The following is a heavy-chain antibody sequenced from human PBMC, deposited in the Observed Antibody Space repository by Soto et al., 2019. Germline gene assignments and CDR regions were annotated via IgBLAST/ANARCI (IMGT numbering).Heavy chain of an antibody. CDR2: ISAYNGNT. J-gene: IGHJ5*02. CDR1: GYTFTSYG. V-gene: IGHV1-18*01. Sequence: ASVEVSCKASGYTFTSYGISWVRQAPGQGLEWMGWISAYNGNTNYAQKLQGRVTMTTDTSTSTAYMELRSLRSDDTAVYYCARESRFLEWLSLNWFDPWGQGTLVTVSS. D-gene: IGHD3-3*01. CDR3: ARESRFLEWLSLNWFDP.